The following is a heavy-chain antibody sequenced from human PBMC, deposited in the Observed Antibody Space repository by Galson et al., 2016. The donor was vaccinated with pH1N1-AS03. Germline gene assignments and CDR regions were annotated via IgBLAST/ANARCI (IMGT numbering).Heavy chain of an antibody. CDR3: ARSTHVNEGLDF. V-gene: IGHV2-5*02. J-gene: IGHJ4*02. CDR1: GFSLSTGGVH. Sequence: PALVKPTQTLTLTCSFSGFSLSTGGVHVAWIRQPPGKALEWLALIFWDGETRYRPSLTSRLNTTKDTSKNEVVLTMTNMDPVDTATYYCARSTHVNEGLDFWGQGTLVTVSS. CDR2: IFWDGET. D-gene: IGHD2-8*01.